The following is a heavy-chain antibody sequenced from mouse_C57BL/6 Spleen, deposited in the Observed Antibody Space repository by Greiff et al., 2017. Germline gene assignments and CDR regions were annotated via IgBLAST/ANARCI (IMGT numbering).Heavy chain of an antibody. Sequence: VQLQQPGAELVMPGASVKLSCKASGYTFTSYWMHWVKQRPGQGLEWIGEIDPSDSYTNYNQKFKGKSTLTVDKSSSTAYMQLSSLTSEDSAVYYWARGGYDYGQAWFAYWGQGTLVTVSA. CDR3: ARGGYDYGQAWFAY. CDR1: GYTFTSYW. CDR2: IDPSDSYT. D-gene: IGHD2-4*01. J-gene: IGHJ3*01. V-gene: IGHV1-69*01.